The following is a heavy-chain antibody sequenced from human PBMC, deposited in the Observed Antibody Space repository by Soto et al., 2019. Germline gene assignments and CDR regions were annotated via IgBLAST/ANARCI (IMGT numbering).Heavy chain of an antibody. J-gene: IGHJ2*01. Sequence: QVPLEQSGAEVKKPGASVRVSCKASGYSFNDYGMSWVRQAPGQGLEWMGWIGPYEGVTNHAQTFQGRVTMTVDTSTTTADMERRSLRSDDTAIYYCARCYCSVGSCYTCWHFDLWGPGTLVTVTA. CDR3: ARCYCSVGSCYTCWHFDL. D-gene: IGHD2-15*01. CDR1: GYSFNDYG. CDR2: IGPYEGVT. V-gene: IGHV1-18*01.